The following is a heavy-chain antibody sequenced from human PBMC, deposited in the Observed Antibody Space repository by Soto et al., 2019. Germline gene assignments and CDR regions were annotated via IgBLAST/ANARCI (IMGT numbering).Heavy chain of an antibody. CDR3: AKDLDDSSGYYLLGY. CDR2: ISGSGGST. V-gene: IGHV3-23*01. CDR1: GFTFSSYA. Sequence: PGGSLRLSCAASGFTFSSYAMSWVRQAPGKGLEWVSAISGSGGSTYYADSVKGRFTISRDNSKNTLYLQMNSLRAEDTAVYYCAKDLDDSSGYYLLGYWGQGTLVTVSS. D-gene: IGHD3-22*01. J-gene: IGHJ4*02.